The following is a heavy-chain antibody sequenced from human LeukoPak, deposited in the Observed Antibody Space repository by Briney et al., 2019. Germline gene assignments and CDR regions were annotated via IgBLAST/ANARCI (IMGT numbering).Heavy chain of an antibody. Sequence: PSETLSLTCTISGGSVSDYYWSWIRQSPGKGLEWIGYIYHTGSTSYSPSLKSRVTISADTSQNQFSLKLSSVTAADTAVYYCARDTYGSGSYYFDYWGQGTLVTVSS. CDR3: ARDTYGSGSYYFDY. CDR1: GGSVSDYY. CDR2: IYHTGST. J-gene: IGHJ4*02. V-gene: IGHV4-59*02. D-gene: IGHD3-10*01.